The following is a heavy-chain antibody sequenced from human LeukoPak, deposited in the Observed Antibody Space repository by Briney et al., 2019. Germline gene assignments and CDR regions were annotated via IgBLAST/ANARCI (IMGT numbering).Heavy chain of an antibody. D-gene: IGHD3-22*01. Sequence: GGSLRLSCTASGFMFSSYWMSWVRQAPGKGLEWVANIKQDESEKYYVDSVKGRFTIYRDNAKNSLYLQMNSLRAEDTAVYYCAKGGSFYYDTSGYLYWGQGTLVTVSS. J-gene: IGHJ4*02. CDR3: AKGGSFYYDTSGYLY. V-gene: IGHV3-7*05. CDR1: GFMFSSYW. CDR2: IKQDESEK.